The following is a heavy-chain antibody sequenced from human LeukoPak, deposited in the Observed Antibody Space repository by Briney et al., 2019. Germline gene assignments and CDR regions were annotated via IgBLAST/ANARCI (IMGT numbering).Heavy chain of an antibody. CDR3: ARDRGEYDAFDI. CDR2: ISSSSSTI. CDR1: GFTFSSYS. Sequence: GGSLRLSCAASGFTFSSYSMNWVRQAPGKGVEWVSYISSSSSTIYYAHSVKGRFTISRDNAKNSLYLQMNSLRAEDTAVYYCARDRGEYDAFDIWGEGTMVTVSS. V-gene: IGHV3-48*01. J-gene: IGHJ3*02. D-gene: IGHD4-17*01.